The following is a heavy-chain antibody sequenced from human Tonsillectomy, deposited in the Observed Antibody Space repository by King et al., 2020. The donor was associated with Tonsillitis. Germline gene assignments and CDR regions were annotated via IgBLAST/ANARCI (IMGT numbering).Heavy chain of an antibody. CDR3: ARQGASVTRFYYYDHMDV. CDR1: GYNFASTW. D-gene: IGHD2-21*02. V-gene: IGHV5-51*01. Sequence: QLVQSGAEVKKPGESLKISCQGSGYNFASTWIGWVSQMPGQGLEWMGIIYPGDYDTRYSPSFQGQVTISADTSISTAYLHWSSLKASDTAMYYCARQGASVTRFYYYDHMDVWGNGTTVTVSS. CDR2: IYPGDYDT. J-gene: IGHJ6*03.